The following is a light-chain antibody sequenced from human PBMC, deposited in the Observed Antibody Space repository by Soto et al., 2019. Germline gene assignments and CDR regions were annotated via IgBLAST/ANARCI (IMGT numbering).Light chain of an antibody. V-gene: IGKV1-5*01. J-gene: IGKJ5*01. Sequence: SPMTQSPSTLSASVGDRVTITCRASQSISSWLAWYQQKPGKAPKLLIYDVSSLQSGVPSRFSGSGSGTDFTLTISCLQSEDFATYYCQQYYSYPPNFGQGTRLEI. CDR2: DVS. CDR1: QSISSW. CDR3: QQYYSYPPN.